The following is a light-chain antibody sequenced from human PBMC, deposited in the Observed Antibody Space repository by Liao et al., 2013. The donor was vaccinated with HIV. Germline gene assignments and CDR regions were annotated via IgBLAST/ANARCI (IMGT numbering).Light chain of an antibody. CDR2: YDS. CDR1: NIGIKS. V-gene: IGLV3-21*01. Sequence: SYELTQPPSVSVAPGKTARIPCGGSNIGIKSVHWYQQKPGQAPMLVISYDSDRPSGIPERFSGSRSGTTVTLTISGVQAEDEADYYCQSADSSGTYVVFGGGTKLTVL. J-gene: IGLJ2*01. CDR3: QSADSSGTYVV.